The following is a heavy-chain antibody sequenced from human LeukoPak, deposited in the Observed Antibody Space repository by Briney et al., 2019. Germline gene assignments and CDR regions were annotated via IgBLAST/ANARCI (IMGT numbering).Heavy chain of an antibody. CDR2: ISSSAGTI. CDR1: GFTFSSYE. J-gene: IGHJ6*02. CDR3: ARDPDYYYGMDV. Sequence: EGPLRLSCAVSGFTFSSYEMNWVRQAPGKGLEWLSYISSSAGTIYYADSVKGRFTISRDNARNSLYLQMNSLRAEDTAVYYCARDPDYYYGMDVWGQGTTVTVSS. V-gene: IGHV3-48*03.